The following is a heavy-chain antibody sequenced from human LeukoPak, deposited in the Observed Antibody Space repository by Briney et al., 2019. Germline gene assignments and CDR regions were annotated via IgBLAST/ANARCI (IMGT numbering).Heavy chain of an antibody. D-gene: IGHD6-13*01. CDR2: IYYSGST. J-gene: IGHJ6*03. Sequence: PSETLSLTCTVSGGSLSSSSYYWGWIRQPPGKGLEWVGSIYYSGSTYYNPSLKSRVTISVDTSKNQFSLKLSSVTAADTAMYYCHGQLVRVSYYYYMDVWGKGTTVTVSS. CDR3: HGQLVRVSYYYYMDV. CDR1: GGSLSSSSYY. V-gene: IGHV4-39*01.